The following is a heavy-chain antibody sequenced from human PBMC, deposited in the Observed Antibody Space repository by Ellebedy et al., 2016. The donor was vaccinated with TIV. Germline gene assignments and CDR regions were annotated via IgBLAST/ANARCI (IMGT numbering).Heavy chain of an antibody. CDR2: LSQDGSEK. CDR1: GFTFRTYW. J-gene: IGHJ4*02. V-gene: IGHV3-7*03. D-gene: IGHD3-10*01. Sequence: GESLKISCAASGFTFRTYWMSWVRQGPGKGLEWVANLSQDGSEKYYVDSVKGRFTISRDNAKNSVYLQMNSLRADDTAVYYCARGRSFNWGQGTLVTVSS. CDR3: ARGRSFN.